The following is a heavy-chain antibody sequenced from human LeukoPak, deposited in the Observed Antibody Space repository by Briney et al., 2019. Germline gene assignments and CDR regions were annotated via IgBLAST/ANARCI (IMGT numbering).Heavy chain of an antibody. V-gene: IGHV1-46*01. CDR3: ARAPPGLGFDY. Sequence: ASVKVSCKASGYTFTSYYIHWVRQAPGQGLGWMGIISPSGGSTTYAQKFQGRVTMARDTATGTVYMELSSLRSEDTAVYYCARAPPGLGFDYWGQGTLVTVSS. J-gene: IGHJ4*02. CDR1: GYTFTSYY. D-gene: IGHD1-14*01. CDR2: ISPSGGST.